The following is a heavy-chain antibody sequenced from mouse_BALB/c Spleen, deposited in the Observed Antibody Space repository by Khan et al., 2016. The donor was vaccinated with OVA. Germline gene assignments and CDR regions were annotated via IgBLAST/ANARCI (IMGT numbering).Heavy chain of an antibody. J-gene: IGHJ2*01. V-gene: IGHV1-7*01. CDR1: GYTFTTYW. CDR2: INPTSGYT. CDR3: TRDRIDY. Sequence: QIQLVQSGAELAKPGASVKMSCKASGYTFTTYWMHWVKQRPGQGLEWIGYINPTSGYTDYNERFKDKATLSTDKSSSPAYMQLSILTSEDSAVYYCTRDRIDYWGQGTTLTVSA.